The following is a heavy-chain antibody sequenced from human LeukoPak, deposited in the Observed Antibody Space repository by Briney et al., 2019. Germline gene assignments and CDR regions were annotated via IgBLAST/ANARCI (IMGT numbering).Heavy chain of an antibody. V-gene: IGHV4-59*08. D-gene: IGHD3-9*01. CDR2: IYYSGTT. Sequence: SETLSLTCTVSGGSIDSDYWSWIRQPPGKGLEWMGNIYYSGTTGYNPSLKSRVIISSDMSKNQFSLRLSSVTAADTAVYYCARRKSDWLLDGFDIWGQGTLVTVSS. CDR3: ARRKSDWLLDGFDI. J-gene: IGHJ3*02. CDR1: GGSIDSDY.